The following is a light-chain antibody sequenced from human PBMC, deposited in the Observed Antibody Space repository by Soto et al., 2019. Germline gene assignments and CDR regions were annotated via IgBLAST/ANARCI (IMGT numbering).Light chain of an antibody. J-gene: IGKJ1*01. CDR3: QHYNTYPWT. V-gene: IGKV1-5*03. Sequence: DIQMTHSPSTLSASVGDRVTITFRASQSISSWLAWYQQKPGKAPNLLIHKASHLESGVPSRFSGSGSGTEFTLTISSLQPGDFATYYCQHYNTYPWTFGQGTKVDIK. CDR1: QSISSW. CDR2: KAS.